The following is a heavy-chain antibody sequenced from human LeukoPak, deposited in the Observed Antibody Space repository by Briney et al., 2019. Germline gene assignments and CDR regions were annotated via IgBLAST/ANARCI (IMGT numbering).Heavy chain of an antibody. D-gene: IGHD5-12*01. J-gene: IGHJ6*02. CDR3: ARDVSGYDSYYYYGMDV. CDR2: IYPRDGST. V-gene: IGHV1-46*01. CDR1: GYTFTSNY. Sequence: ASVKVSCKASGYTFTSNYIHWVRQAPGQGLEWMGMIYPRDGSTSYAQKFQGRVTVTRDTSTSTVHMELRSLRSDDTAVYYCARDVSGYDSYYYYGMDVWGQGTTVTVSS.